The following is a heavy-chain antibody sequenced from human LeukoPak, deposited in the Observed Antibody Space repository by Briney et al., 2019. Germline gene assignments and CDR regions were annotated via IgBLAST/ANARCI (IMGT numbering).Heavy chain of an antibody. CDR3: ARSGFFYDSSGYSNY. Sequence: SGGSLRLSCAASGFTFSNYAMTWVRQAPGKGLEWVSGISGSGASTYYADSVRGRFTISRDNSKNTLFLQMSSLRADDTAVYYCARSGFFYDSSGYSNYWGQGTLVTVSS. D-gene: IGHD3-22*01. CDR2: ISGSGAST. J-gene: IGHJ4*02. CDR1: GFTFSNYA. V-gene: IGHV3-23*01.